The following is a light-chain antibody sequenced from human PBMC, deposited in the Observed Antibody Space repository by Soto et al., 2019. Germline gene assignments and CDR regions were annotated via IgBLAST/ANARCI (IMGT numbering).Light chain of an antibody. CDR3: MQASQLYT. V-gene: IGKV2-28*01. J-gene: IGKJ2*01. CDR2: LGS. CDR1: QSLLQSNGYNY. Sequence: DIVMTQSPLSLPVTPGEPASISCRSSQSLLQSNGYNYLGWYLQKPGQSPQLLIYLGSNRASGVPDRFSGSGSGTDFTLKISRVEAEDVGIYYCMQASQLYTFGQGTKLEIK.